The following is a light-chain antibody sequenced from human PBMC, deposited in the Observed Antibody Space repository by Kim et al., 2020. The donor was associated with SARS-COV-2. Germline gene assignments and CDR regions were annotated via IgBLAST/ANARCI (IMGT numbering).Light chain of an antibody. CDR3: TSYTSRHTYV. CDR1: SSDVGGCKY. V-gene: IGLV2-14*01. Sequence: QSALTQPASVSGSPGQSITISCTGSSSDVGGCKYVSWYQQNPGKAPKVMIYDVSERPSGVSDRFSGSKSGNTASLTISGLQADDEADYYCTSYTSRHTYVLGTGTKVTVL. CDR2: DVS. J-gene: IGLJ1*01.